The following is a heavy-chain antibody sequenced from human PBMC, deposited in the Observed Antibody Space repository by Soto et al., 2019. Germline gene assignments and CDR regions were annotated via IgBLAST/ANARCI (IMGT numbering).Heavy chain of an antibody. V-gene: IGHV1-69*01. CDR3: ARVATIFTVVPSQRTLYNWFDT. Sequence: QVQLVQSGAEMKKPGSSMKVSCKASGGTFSNNAISWVRQAPGQGLEWMGGIIPMFAATRIAQKFRGRVTITADEDTTTASMELSSLRSDDTAVYYCARVATIFTVVPSQRTLYNWFDTWGQGTLVTVSS. J-gene: IGHJ5*02. CDR2: IIPMFAAT. D-gene: IGHD5-12*01. CDR1: GGTFSNNA.